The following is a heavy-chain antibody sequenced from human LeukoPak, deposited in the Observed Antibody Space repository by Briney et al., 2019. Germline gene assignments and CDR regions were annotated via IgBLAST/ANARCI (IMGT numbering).Heavy chain of an antibody. Sequence: ASVRVSCKTSGYTFTDHYMHWVRQAPGQGFEWMGWINPHSGDTKYVERFQGRVTMTRDTSITSVYMELNSLRSDDTGVYFCARDSGDITLIRGVVMYDAFDVWGQGTVVTVSS. J-gene: IGHJ3*01. CDR1: GYTFTDHY. CDR2: INPHSGDT. V-gene: IGHV1-2*02. CDR3: ARDSGDITLIRGVVMYDAFDV. D-gene: IGHD3-10*01.